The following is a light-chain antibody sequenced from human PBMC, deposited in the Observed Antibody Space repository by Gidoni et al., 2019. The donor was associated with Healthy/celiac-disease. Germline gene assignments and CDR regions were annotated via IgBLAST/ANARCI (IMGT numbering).Light chain of an antibody. J-gene: IGKJ1*01. Sequence: DILMTQSPSTLSASGGDRVTITCRASQSISSWLAWYQQKPGKAPKLLIYDASSLESGVPSRFSGSGSGTEFTLTISSLQPEDFATYYCQQYNSYPWTFGQGTKVEIK. CDR3: QQYNSYPWT. V-gene: IGKV1-5*01. CDR1: QSISSW. CDR2: DAS.